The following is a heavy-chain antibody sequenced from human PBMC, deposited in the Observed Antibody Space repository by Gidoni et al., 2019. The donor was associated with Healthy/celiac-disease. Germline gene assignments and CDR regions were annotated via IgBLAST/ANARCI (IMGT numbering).Heavy chain of an antibody. V-gene: IGHV3-49*04. CDR1: GLPFGDYA. CDR3: TRADSSGYYYLIDAFDI. Sequence: EVQLVESGGGLVQPGRSLRLSCTASGLPFGDYAMSWVRQATGKGLEWVGFIRSKAYGGTTEYAASVKGRFTISRDDSKSIAYLQMNSLKTEDTAVYYCTRADSSGYYYLIDAFDIWGQGTMVTVSS. D-gene: IGHD3-22*01. CDR2: IRSKAYGGTT. J-gene: IGHJ3*02.